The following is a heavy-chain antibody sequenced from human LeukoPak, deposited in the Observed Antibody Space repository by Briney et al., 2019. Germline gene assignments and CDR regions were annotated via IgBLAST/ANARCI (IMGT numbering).Heavy chain of an antibody. CDR3: AREWLVGGRALGY. CDR1: GYTFTGYY. V-gene: IGHV1-2*04. Sequence: GASVKVSCKASGYTFTGYYMHWVRQAPGQGLEWMGWINPNSGGTNYAQKFQGWVTTTRDTSISTAYMELSRLRSDDTAVYYCAREWLVGGRALGYWGQGTLVTVSS. CDR2: INPNSGGT. D-gene: IGHD6-19*01. J-gene: IGHJ4*02.